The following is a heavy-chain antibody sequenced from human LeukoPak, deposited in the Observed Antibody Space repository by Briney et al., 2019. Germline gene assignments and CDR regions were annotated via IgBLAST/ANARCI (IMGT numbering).Heavy chain of an antibody. CDR2: ISYDGGNK. CDR1: GFTFISYG. V-gene: IGHV3-30*18. CDR3: AKDVSIAAAGTLGY. Sequence: GGSLRLSCAASGFTFISYGMHWARQAPGKGLEWVAVISYDGGNKYYADSVKGRFTISRDNSKNTLYLQMNSLRAEDTAVYYCAKDVSIAAAGTLGYWGQGTLVTVSS. J-gene: IGHJ4*02. D-gene: IGHD6-13*01.